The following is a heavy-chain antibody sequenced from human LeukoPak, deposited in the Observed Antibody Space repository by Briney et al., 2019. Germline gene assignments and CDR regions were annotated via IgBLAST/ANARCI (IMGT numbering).Heavy chain of an antibody. V-gene: IGHV4-34*01. CDR2: INHSGST. CDR3: ARGPSSSWYFAYYYYGIDV. J-gene: IGHJ6*02. D-gene: IGHD6-13*01. Sequence: SETLSLTCAVYGGSFSGYYWSWIRQPPGKGLEWIGEINHSGSTNYNPSLKSRVTISVDTSKNQFSLKLSSVTAADTAVYYCARGPSSSWYFAYYYYGIDVWGQGTTVTVSS. CDR1: GGSFSGYY.